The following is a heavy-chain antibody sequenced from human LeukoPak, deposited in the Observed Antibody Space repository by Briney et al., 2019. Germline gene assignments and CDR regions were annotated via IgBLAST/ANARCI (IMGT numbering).Heavy chain of an antibody. Sequence: AGGSLRLSCATSGFTFSSCVMAWVRQAPGKGLEWVSSISGSGNSPYYADSVKGRFTISRDNSMNTLSLQMNSLRADDTAVYYCAKRDCGTTHCYGFDCWGQGTLVTVSS. D-gene: IGHD2-2*01. CDR3: AKRDCGTTHCYGFDC. J-gene: IGHJ4*02. CDR1: GFTFSSCV. V-gene: IGHV3-23*01. CDR2: ISGSGNSP.